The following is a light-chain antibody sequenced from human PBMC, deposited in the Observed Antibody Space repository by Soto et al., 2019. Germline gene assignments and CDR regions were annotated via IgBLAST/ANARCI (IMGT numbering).Light chain of an antibody. Sequence: DIVMTQSPDSLAVSLGERATVNCKSSQSVLYSSNNLNYLAWYQQKPGHPPKLLIYWASTRGSGVPDRFSGSGSGTHCTLTISSLQAEDVAVYYCQQYYTTPAITFGQGTRLEIK. CDR2: WAS. CDR1: QSVLYSSNNLNY. J-gene: IGKJ5*01. V-gene: IGKV4-1*01. CDR3: QQYYTTPAIT.